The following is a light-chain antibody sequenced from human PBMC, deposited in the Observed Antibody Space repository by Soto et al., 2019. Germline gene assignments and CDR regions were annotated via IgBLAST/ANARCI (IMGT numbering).Light chain of an antibody. CDR1: QDITNY. V-gene: IGKV1-33*01. CDR2: DAS. Sequence: DIQMTQSPSSLSASVGDRVTITCQASQDITNYLNWYQQKPGKAPRLLLYDASSLETGVPSRFSGSGSGTDFTFTISSLQSEDIATYYCQHYDHLPITFGQGTRLEIK. J-gene: IGKJ5*01. CDR3: QHYDHLPIT.